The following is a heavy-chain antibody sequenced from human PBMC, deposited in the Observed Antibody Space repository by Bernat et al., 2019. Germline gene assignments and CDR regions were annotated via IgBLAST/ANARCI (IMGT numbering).Heavy chain of an antibody. V-gene: IGHV3-15*07. CDR2: IKSKTDGGTT. CDR1: GFTFSNAW. Sequence: EVQLVESGGGLVKPGGSLRLSCAASGFTFSNAWMNWVRQAPGKGLEWVGRIKSKTDGGTTDYAAPVKGRFTISRDDSKNTLYLQMNSLKTEDTAVYYCTIYYYDSSGYYYAGDVVYWGQGTLVTVSS. D-gene: IGHD3-22*01. J-gene: IGHJ4*02. CDR3: TIYYYDSSGYYYAGDVVY.